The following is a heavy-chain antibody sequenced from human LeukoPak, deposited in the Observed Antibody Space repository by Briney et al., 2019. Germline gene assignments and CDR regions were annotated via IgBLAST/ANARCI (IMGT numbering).Heavy chain of an antibody. CDR1: GFTVSDNY. CDR3: ARVESGTRSVDAFDI. V-gene: IGHV3-66*02. D-gene: IGHD1-7*01. CDR2: LSGGGRT. J-gene: IGHJ3*02. Sequence: GGSLRLSCAASGFTVSDNYMTWVRRTPGKGLEWVSLLSGGGRTYYADSVEGRFTISRDNSKNTLYLQMNSLRAEDTAVYYCARVESGTRSVDAFDIWDQGTMVTVSS.